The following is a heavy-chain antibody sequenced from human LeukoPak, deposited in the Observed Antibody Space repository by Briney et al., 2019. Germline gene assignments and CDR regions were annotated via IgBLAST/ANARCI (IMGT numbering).Heavy chain of an antibody. CDR1: GFTFSSYA. CDR2: IGGSGGST. D-gene: IGHD3-9*01. CDR3: AKGYFDWLSPDY. Sequence: SGGSLRLSCAASGFTFSSYAMSWVRQAPGKGLEWVSAIGGSGGSTYYADSVKGRFTISRDNSKNTLYLQMNSLRAEDTAVYYCAKGYFDWLSPDYWGQGTLVTVSS. V-gene: IGHV3-23*01. J-gene: IGHJ4*02.